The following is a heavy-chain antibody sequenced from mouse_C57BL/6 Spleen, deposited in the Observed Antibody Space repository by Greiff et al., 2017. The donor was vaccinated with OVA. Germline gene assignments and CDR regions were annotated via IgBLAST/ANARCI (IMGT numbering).Heavy chain of an antibody. CDR3: ARQDYDEFAY. CDR1: GFTFSDYG. J-gene: IGHJ3*01. CDR2: ISSGSSTI. V-gene: IGHV5-17*01. Sequence: EVQGVESGGGLVKPGGSLKLSCAASGFTFSDYGMHWVRQAPEKGLEWVAYISSGSSTIYYADTVKGRFTISRDNAKNTLFLQMTSLRSEDTAMYYCARQDYDEFAYWGQGTLVTVSA. D-gene: IGHD2-4*01.